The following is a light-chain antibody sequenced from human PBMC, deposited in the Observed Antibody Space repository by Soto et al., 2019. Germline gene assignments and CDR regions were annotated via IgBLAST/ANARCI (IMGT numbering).Light chain of an antibody. Sequence: VWPRSHATLSLSPGERATLSCRASQSVSTYLAWYQQKPGQAPRLLIYDASNRATGIPARFSGSGSGTDFTLTISSLEPEDFAVYYCQQGSNWPPGLTFGGGTKVDIK. V-gene: IGKV3-11*01. CDR3: QQGSNWPPGLT. CDR1: QSVSTY. CDR2: DAS. J-gene: IGKJ4*01.